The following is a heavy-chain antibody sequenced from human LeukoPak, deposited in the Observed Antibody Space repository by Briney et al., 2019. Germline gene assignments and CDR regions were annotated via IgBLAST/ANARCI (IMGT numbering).Heavy chain of an antibody. V-gene: IGHV1-2*04. J-gene: IGHJ5*01. CDR1: GYTFTGYY. Sequence: ASVRVSCRASGYTFTGYYMHWVRQAPGQGLEWMGWINPNSGGTNYAQKFQGWVTMTREMSISTAYMELSRLRSDDTAIYYCARATGTYWWFDSWGQGTLVTVSS. CDR3: ARATGTYWWFDS. D-gene: IGHD1-26*01. CDR2: INPNSGGT.